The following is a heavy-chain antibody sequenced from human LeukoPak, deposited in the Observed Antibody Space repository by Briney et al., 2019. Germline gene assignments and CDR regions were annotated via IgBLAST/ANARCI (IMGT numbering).Heavy chain of an antibody. J-gene: IGHJ4*02. Sequence: PGGSLRLSCAVSGFSFSSFWMSWVRQAPGKGLEWVSAISGSGGSTYYADSVKGRFTISRDNSKNTLYLQMNSLRAEDTAVYYCAKEPGYSSSWPYFDYWGQGTLVTVSS. CDR2: ISGSGGST. D-gene: IGHD6-13*01. CDR3: AKEPGYSSSWPYFDY. V-gene: IGHV3-23*01. CDR1: GFSFSSFW.